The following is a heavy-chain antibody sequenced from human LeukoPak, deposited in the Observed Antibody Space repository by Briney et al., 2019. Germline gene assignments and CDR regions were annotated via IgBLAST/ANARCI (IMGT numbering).Heavy chain of an antibody. CDR1: GGNFKSFV. D-gene: IGHD5-12*01. J-gene: IGHJ3*01. V-gene: IGHV1-69*04. CDR3: ARDGGADASGYDV. CDR2: IIPMIKKT. Sequence: SVKVSCKASGGNFKSFVFSWVRQAPGQGLEWMGRIIPMIKKTNSAQKFRGRVAISADMSTTTVYMELSSLTSEDTATYYCARDGGADASGYDVWGQGTSVIVPS.